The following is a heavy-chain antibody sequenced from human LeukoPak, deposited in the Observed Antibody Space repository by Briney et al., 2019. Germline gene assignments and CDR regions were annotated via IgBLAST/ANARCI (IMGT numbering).Heavy chain of an antibody. CDR1: GFSVSSNY. Sequence: PGGSLRLSCAASGFSVSSNYMSWVRQTPGKGLECVSLIYSGGKTYYADSVKGRFTISRDHSKNTLYLQMNTLRAEDTAVYYCAKLISPYDYWGQGTLVLVSS. CDR3: AKLISPYDY. CDR2: IYSGGKT. V-gene: IGHV3-53*01. J-gene: IGHJ4*02. D-gene: IGHD3-10*01.